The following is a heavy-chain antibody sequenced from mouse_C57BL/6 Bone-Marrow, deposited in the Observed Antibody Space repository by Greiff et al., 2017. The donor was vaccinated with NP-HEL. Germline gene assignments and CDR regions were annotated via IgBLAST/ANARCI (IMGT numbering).Heavy chain of an antibody. V-gene: IGHV1-53*01. CDR2: INPSNGGT. D-gene: IGHD2-3*01. CDR1: GYTFTSYW. CDR3: ARMEYYDGYSWFAD. J-gene: IGHJ3*01. Sequence: VQLQQSGTELVKPGASVKLSCKASGYTFTSYWMHWVKQRPGQGLEWIGNINPSNGGTNYNEKFKSKATLTVDTSSSTAYMQLSSLTSEDSAVYYCARMEYYDGYSWFADWGQGTLVTVSA.